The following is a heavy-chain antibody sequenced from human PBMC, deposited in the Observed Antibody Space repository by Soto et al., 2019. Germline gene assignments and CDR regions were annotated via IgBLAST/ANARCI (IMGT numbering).Heavy chain of an antibody. Sequence: QITLKESGPTLVKPTQTITLTCTFSGFSLSTSGVGVGWIRQPPGKALEWLALIYWDEDKRYSPSLKSRLTITKDTSKNQVVLTMTNMDPVDTDTYYCAHSYGGADFDYWCQGTLVTVSS. CDR2: IYWDEDK. D-gene: IGHD4-17*01. J-gene: IGHJ4*02. V-gene: IGHV2-5*02. CDR1: GFSLSTSGVG. CDR3: AHSYGGADFDY.